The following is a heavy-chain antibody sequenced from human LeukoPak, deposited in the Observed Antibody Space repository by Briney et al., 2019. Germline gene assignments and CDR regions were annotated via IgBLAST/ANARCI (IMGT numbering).Heavy chain of an antibody. CDR1: GFTFSSYW. V-gene: IGHV3-7*01. CDR3: ARERGRKYQLLSWFDP. J-gene: IGHJ5*02. D-gene: IGHD2-2*01. Sequence: PGGSLRLSCAASGFTFSSYWMSWVRQAPGKGLEWVANIKQDGSEKYYVDSVKGRFTISRDNAKNSLYLQMNSLRAEDTAVYYCARERGRKYQLLSWFDPWGQGTLVTVSS. CDR2: IKQDGSEK.